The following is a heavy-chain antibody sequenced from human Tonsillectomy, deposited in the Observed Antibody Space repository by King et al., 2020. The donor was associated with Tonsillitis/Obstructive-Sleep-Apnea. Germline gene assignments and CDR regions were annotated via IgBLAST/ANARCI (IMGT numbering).Heavy chain of an antibody. CDR1: GFTFSSYA. V-gene: IGHV3-23*04. CDR3: AKGCITMVRGVPKGDWFDP. D-gene: IGHD3-10*01. Sequence: VQLVESGGGLVQPGGSLRLSCAASGFTFSSYAMSWVRQAPGKGLEWVSAISGSGGSTYYAASVKGRFTISRDNSKNTLYLQMNSLRDEDTAVYYCAKGCITMVRGVPKGDWFDPWGQGTLVTVSS. J-gene: IGHJ5*02. CDR2: ISGSGGST.